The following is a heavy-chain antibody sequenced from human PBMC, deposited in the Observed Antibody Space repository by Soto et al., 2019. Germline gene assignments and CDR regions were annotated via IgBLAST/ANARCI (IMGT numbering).Heavy chain of an antibody. J-gene: IGHJ6*02. CDR3: ARGGYRGYDFLLDV. D-gene: IGHD5-12*01. CDR1: GDTFSSYP. CDR2: IIPILDTA. Sequence: SVKVSCKASGDTFSSYPISWVRQAPGQGLEWMGGIIPILDTANYAQKIQGRVTITADESTSTAYMELSSLRSEDTADYYCARGGYRGYDFLLDVWGQGTTVTVSS. V-gene: IGHV1-69*13.